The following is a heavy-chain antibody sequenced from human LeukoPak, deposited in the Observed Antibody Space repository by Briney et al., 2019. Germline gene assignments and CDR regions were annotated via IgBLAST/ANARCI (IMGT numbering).Heavy chain of an antibody. V-gene: IGHV3-23*01. D-gene: IGHD2-15*01. Sequence: PGGSLRLSCAASGFTFSSYAMSWVRQAPGKGLEWVSAISDGGGRTYYADSVKGRFTISRDNSKNTLYLQINSLSAEDTAVYYCAKQLGYCSDGSCYFPYWGQGTLVTVSS. J-gene: IGHJ4*02. CDR1: GFTFSSYA. CDR3: AKQLGYCSDGSCYFPY. CDR2: ISDGGGRT.